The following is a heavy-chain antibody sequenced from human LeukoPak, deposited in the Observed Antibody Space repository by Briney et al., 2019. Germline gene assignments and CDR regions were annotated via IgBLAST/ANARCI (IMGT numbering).Heavy chain of an antibody. CDR2: MNPNSGNT. D-gene: IGHD6-13*01. Sequence: ASVKVSCKAPGYTFTSYDINWVRQATGQGLEWMGWMNPNSGNTGYAQKFQGRITITRNTSISTAYMELSSLRSEDTAVYYCARVSPGYSSSWYRRGSFDYWGQGTLVTVSS. V-gene: IGHV1-8*03. J-gene: IGHJ4*02. CDR1: GYTFTSYD. CDR3: ARVSPGYSSSWYRRGSFDY.